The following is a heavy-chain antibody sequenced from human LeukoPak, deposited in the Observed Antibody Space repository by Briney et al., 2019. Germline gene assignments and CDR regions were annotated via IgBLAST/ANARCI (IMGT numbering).Heavy chain of an antibody. CDR1: GGSFSGYY. V-gene: IGHV4-59*01. CDR2: IYYSGST. CDR3: ARVSGYYYYMDV. D-gene: IGHD3-10*01. J-gene: IGHJ6*03. Sequence: PSETLSLTCAVYGGSFSGYYWSWIRQPPGKGLEWIGYIYYSGSTNYNPSLKSRVTISVDTSKNQFSLKLSSVTAADTAVYYCARVSGYYYYMDVWGKGTTVTVSS.